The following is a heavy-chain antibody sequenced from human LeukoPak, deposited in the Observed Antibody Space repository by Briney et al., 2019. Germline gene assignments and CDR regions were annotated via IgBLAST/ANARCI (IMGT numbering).Heavy chain of an antibody. J-gene: IGHJ3*02. CDR2: IYYSGST. CDR3: AREEVPHGFDI. CDR1: GGSISTYY. V-gene: IGHV4-59*01. Sequence: SETLSLTCTVSGGSISTYYWSWIRQPPGKGLEYIGYIYYSGSTNYNPSLTSRVTMSLDTSKNQFSLKLSSVTAADTAVYYCAREEVPHGFDIWGQGTMVTVSS.